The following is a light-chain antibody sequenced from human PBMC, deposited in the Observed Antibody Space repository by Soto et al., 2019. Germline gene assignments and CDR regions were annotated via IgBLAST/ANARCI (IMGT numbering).Light chain of an antibody. Sequence: QAVVTQEPSLTVSPGGTVTLTCGSSTGAVTSGHYPHWFQQKPGQPPTTLIYDTSIKHSWTPARFSGSLRGGKAALTLSGAQPEDEADYYCLVIYTGVGEVFGTGTKLTVL. CDR3: LVIYTGVGEV. CDR1: TGAVTSGHY. V-gene: IGLV7-46*01. CDR2: DTS. J-gene: IGLJ1*01.